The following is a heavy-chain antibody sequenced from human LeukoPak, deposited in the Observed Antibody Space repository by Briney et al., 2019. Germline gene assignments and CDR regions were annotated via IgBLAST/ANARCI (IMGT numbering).Heavy chain of an antibody. J-gene: IGHJ4*02. D-gene: IGHD3-22*01. CDR2: IWYDGSNK. Sequence: PGGSLRLSCAASGFTFSSYGMHWVRQAPGKGLEGVAVIWYDGSNKYYADSVKGRFTISRDNSKNTLYLQMNSLRAEDTAVYYCAKSDSSGYYVYDYWGQGTLVTVSS. V-gene: IGHV3-33*06. CDR1: GFTFSSYG. CDR3: AKSDSSGYYVYDY.